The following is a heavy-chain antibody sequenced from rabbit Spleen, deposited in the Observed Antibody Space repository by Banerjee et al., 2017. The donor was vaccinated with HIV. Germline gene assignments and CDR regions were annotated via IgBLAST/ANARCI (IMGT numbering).Heavy chain of an antibody. Sequence: EQLEESGGGLVKPEGSLTLTCKASGVSLNDKDVMCWVRQAPGKGLEWIACINIVTGKSVYASWAKGRFTMSRTSSTTVTLQMTSLTVADTATYFCARDTGSIFSSYGMDLWGPGTLVTVS. CDR3: ARDTGSIFSSYGMDL. CDR2: INIVTGKS. D-gene: IGHD7-1*01. CDR1: GVSLNDKDV. J-gene: IGHJ6*01. V-gene: IGHV1S45*01.